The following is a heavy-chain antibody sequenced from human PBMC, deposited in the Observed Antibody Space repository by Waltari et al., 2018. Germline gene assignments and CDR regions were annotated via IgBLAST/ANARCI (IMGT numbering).Heavy chain of an antibody. V-gene: IGHV1-2*02. J-gene: IGHJ4*02. CDR1: GYTFTGYY. CDR2: INPNSGGT. Sequence: QVQLVQSGAEVKKPGASVKVSCKASGYTFTGYYMHWVRQAPGQGLEWMGWINPNSGGTNYAQKFQGRVTMTRDTSISTAYMELSRLRSDDMAVYYCARSRVAGDILTGELDYWGQGTLVTVSS. CDR3: ARSRVAGDILTGELDY. D-gene: IGHD3-9*01.